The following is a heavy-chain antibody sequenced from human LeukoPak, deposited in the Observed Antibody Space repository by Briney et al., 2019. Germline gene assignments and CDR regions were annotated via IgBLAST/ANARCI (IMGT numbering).Heavy chain of an antibody. CDR1: GGSISSSSYY. J-gene: IGHJ3*02. V-gene: IGHV4-39*01. CDR2: IYYSGST. Sequence: SETLSLTCTVSGGSISSSSYYWGWIRQPPGKGLEWIGSIYYSGSTYYNPSLKSRVTISVDTSKNQFSLKLSSVTAADTAVYYCARHLRGSSSWYRTRTPPRGAFDIWGQGTMVTVSS. CDR3: ARHLRGSSSWYRTRTPPRGAFDI. D-gene: IGHD6-13*01.